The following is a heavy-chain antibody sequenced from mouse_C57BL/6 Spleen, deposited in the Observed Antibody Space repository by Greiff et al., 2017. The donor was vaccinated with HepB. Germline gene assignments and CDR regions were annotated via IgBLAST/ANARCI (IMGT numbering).Heavy chain of an antibody. V-gene: IGHV1-64*01. CDR1: GYTFTSYW. Sequence: QVQLKQPGAELVKPGASVKLSCKASGYTFTSYWMHWVKQRPGQGLEWIGMIHPNSGSTNYNEKFKSKATLTVDKSSSTAYMQLSSLTSEDSAVYYCARSSSGYVDAMDYWGQGTSVTVSS. D-gene: IGHD3-2*02. J-gene: IGHJ4*01. CDR3: ARSSSGYVDAMDY. CDR2: IHPNSGST.